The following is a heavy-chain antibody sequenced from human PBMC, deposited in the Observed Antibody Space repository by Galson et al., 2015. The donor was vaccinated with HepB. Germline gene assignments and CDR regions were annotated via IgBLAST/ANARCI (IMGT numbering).Heavy chain of an antibody. D-gene: IGHD6-6*01. V-gene: IGHV3-23*01. CDR1: GFSFTSYA. CDR2: ITGSGDKT. CDR3: AKGAYYSSYALYGMDV. Sequence: SLRLSCAASGFSFTSYAMTWVRQAPGKGLEWVSGITGSGDKTYYADSVTGRFTISRDSSKNTVSLQLNTLRAEDTAVYYCAKGAYYSSYALYGMDVWGQGTTVTVSS. J-gene: IGHJ6*02.